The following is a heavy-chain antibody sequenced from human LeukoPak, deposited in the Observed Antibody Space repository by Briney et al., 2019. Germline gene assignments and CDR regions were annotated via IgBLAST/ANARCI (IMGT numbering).Heavy chain of an antibody. J-gene: IGHJ4*02. V-gene: IGHV3-48*01. CDR3: ASAYDYGDCYFDY. Sequence: PGGSLRLSCAASGFTLSSYSMNWVRQAPGKGLEWVSYITSSSSTIHYADSVRGRFTISRDNAKNSLYLQMNSLRAEDTAVYYCASAYDYGDCYFDYWGQGTLVTVSS. CDR2: ITSSSSTI. CDR1: GFTLSSYS. D-gene: IGHD4-17*01.